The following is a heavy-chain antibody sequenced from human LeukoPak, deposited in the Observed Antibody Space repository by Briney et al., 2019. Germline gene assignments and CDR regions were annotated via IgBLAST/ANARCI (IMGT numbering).Heavy chain of an antibody. CDR1: GFTVSSNF. D-gene: IGHD3-22*01. CDR3: AKDRGYYDTSGYLI. CDR2: ITNSGDST. V-gene: IGHV3-23*01. Sequence: PGGSLRLSCAASGFTVSSNFMSWVRQAPGKGLEWVSTITNSGDSTYYTDSVKGRFTISRDDSRNTLYLQMNSLRAGDTAVYYCAKDRGYYDTSGYLIWGQGTLVTVSS. J-gene: IGHJ4*02.